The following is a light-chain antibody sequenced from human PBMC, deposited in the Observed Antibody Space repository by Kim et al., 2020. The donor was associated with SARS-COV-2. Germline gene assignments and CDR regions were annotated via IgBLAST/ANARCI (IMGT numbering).Light chain of an antibody. V-gene: IGLV3-21*04. CDR3: QVWDSSSDHWV. CDR2: YDS. Sequence: SYELTQPPSVSVAPGKTARITCGGNNIGSKSVHWYQQKPGQAPVLVIYYDSDRPSGIPERFSGSNSGNTATLTIRRVEAGDEADYYCQVWDSSSDHWVFGEGTQLTVL. CDR1: NIGSKS. J-gene: IGLJ3*02.